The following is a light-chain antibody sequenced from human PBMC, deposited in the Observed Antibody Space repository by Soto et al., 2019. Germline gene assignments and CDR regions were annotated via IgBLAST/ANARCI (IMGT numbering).Light chain of an antibody. J-gene: IGLJ1*01. Sequence: QSVLTQPRSVSGSPGQSVTISCSGTSGDIGDYNYVSWYQQHPGKAPKVIIHDVSERPSGVPERFSGSKSGNTASLTISGLQADDESDYYCCSHAGSYSFVFGTGTKVTVL. CDR1: SGDIGDYNY. CDR2: DVS. V-gene: IGLV2-11*01. CDR3: CSHAGSYSFV.